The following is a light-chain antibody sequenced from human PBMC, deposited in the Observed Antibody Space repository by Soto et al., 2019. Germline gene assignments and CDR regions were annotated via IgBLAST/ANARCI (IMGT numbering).Light chain of an antibody. CDR1: ESVSDNY. V-gene: IGKV3-20*01. J-gene: IGKJ4*01. CDR2: GAS. Sequence: EIVLTQSPGTLSLSPGERATLSCRASESVSDNYLAWYQQRSGQAPRLVIYGASSRASAVPDRFSGSGSGADFTLTISRLGPEDFAVYYCQQYGSSPLTFGEGTKVDIK. CDR3: QQYGSSPLT.